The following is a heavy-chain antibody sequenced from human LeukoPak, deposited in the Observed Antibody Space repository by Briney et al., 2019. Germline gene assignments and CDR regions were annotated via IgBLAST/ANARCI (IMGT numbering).Heavy chain of an antibody. CDR1: GGSFSGYY. CDR2: INHSGST. Sequence: SETLSLTCAVYGGSFSGYYWSWTRQPPGEGLEWIGEINHSGSTNYNPSLKSRVTISVDTSKNQFSLKLSSVTAADTAVYYCARSKGRLTFDYWGQGTLVTVSS. J-gene: IGHJ4*02. CDR3: ARSKGRLTFDY. V-gene: IGHV4-34*01. D-gene: IGHD1-26*01.